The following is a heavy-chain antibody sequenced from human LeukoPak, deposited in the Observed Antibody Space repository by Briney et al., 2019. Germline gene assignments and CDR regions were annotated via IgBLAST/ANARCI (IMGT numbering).Heavy chain of an antibody. CDR1: GGTFSSYA. CDR2: IIPILGIA. D-gene: IGHD3-22*01. Sequence: ASVKVSCKASGGTFSSYAISWVRQAPGQGLEWMGRIIPILGIANYAQKFQGRVTITADKSTSTAYMELSSLRSEDMAVYYCARGYYYDSSGYYHGDYWGQGTLVTVSS. CDR3: ARGYYYDSSGYYHGDY. V-gene: IGHV1-69*04. J-gene: IGHJ4*02.